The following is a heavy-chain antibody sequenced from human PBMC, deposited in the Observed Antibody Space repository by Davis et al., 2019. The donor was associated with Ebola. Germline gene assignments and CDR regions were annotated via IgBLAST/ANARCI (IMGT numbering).Heavy chain of an antibody. CDR2: ISSSSSYT. J-gene: IGHJ4*02. CDR3: AKHGGGEYSSSWHFDY. V-gene: IGHV3-11*03. D-gene: IGHD6-13*01. Sequence: GESLKISCAASGFTFSDYYMSWIRQAPGKGLEWVSYISSSSSYTNYADSVKGRFTISRDNSKNTLYLQMNSLRAEDTAVYYCAKHGGGEYSSSWHFDYWGQGTLVTVSS. CDR1: GFTFSDYY.